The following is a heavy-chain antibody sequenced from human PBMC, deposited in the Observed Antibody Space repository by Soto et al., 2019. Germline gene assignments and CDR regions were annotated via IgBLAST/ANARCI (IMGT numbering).Heavy chain of an antibody. V-gene: IGHV5-10-1*01. CDR3: ARDTGMANYGMDV. J-gene: IGHJ6*02. Sequence: GESLKISCKGSGYSFTSYWISWVRQMPGKGLEWMGKIYPSDSYTSYSPSFQGHVTISADKSISTAYLQWSSLKASDTAMYYCARDTGMANYGMDVWGQGTTVTVSS. D-gene: IGHD5-18*01. CDR1: GYSFTSYW. CDR2: IYPSDSYT.